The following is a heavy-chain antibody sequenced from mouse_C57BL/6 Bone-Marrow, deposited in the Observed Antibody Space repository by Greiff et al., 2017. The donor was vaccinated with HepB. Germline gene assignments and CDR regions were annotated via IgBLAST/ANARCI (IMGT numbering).Heavy chain of an antibody. Sequence: QVQLQESGAELVRPGTSVKVSCKASGYAFTNYLIEWVKQRPGQGLEWIGVINPGSGGTNYNEKFKGKATLTADKSSSTAYMQLSSLTSEDSAVYFCASLHYYGSSSLFAYWGQGTLVTVSA. CDR3: ASLHYYGSSSLFAY. CDR1: GYAFTNYL. V-gene: IGHV1-54*01. CDR2: INPGSGGT. J-gene: IGHJ3*01. D-gene: IGHD1-1*01.